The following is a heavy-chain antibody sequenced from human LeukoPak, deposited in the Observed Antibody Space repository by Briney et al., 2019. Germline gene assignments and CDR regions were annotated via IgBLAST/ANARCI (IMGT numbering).Heavy chain of an antibody. CDR3: ARGAVIAHFDY. Sequence: ASVKVSCKASGYTFTSYVMHWVRQAPGQRLEWMGWVNTGNDNTKYSQKFQGRVTLTSDTSASTVYMHLSSLRSEDTAVYYCARGAVIAHFDYWGQGTLVTVTS. J-gene: IGHJ4*02. V-gene: IGHV1-3*04. CDR1: GYTFTSYV. D-gene: IGHD2-21*01. CDR2: VNTGNDNT.